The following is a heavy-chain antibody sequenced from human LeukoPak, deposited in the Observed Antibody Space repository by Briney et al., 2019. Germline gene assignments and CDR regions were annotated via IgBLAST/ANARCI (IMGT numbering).Heavy chain of an antibody. CDR2: IYYSGST. D-gene: IGHD6-13*01. CDR3: AGDKSRIAAAGSYFDY. V-gene: IGHV4-31*03. Sequence: SETLSLTCTVSGGSISSGGYYWSWIRQHPGKGLEWIGYIYYSGSTYYNPSLESRVTISVDTSKNQFSLKLSSVTAADTAVYYCAGDKSRIAAAGSYFDYWGQGTLVTVSS. J-gene: IGHJ4*02. CDR1: GGSISSGGYY.